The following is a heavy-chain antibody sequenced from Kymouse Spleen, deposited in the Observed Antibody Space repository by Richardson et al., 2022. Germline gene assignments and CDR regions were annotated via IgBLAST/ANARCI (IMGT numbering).Heavy chain of an antibody. J-gene: IGHJ4*02. V-gene: IGHV3-9*01. CDR1: GFTFDDYA. D-gene: IGHD6-13*01. Sequence: EVQLVESGGGLVQPGRSLRLSCAASGFTFDDYAMHWVRQAPGKGLEWVSGISWNSGSIGYADSVKGRFTISRDNAKNSLYLQMNSLRAEDTALYYCAKSIAAAGTPLDYWGQGTLVTVSS. CDR2: ISWNSGSI. CDR3: AKSIAAAGTPLDY.